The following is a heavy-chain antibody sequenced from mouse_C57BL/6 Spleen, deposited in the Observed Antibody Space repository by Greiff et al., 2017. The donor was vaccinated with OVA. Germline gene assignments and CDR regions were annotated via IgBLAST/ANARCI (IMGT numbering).Heavy chain of an antibody. V-gene: IGHV1-15*01. Sequence: VQLQQSGAELVRPGASVTLSCKASGYTFTDYEMHWVKQTPVHGLEWIGAIDPETGGTAYNQKFKGKAILTADKSSSTAYMELRSLTSEDSAVYYCTRRRYEYGDVYVYFDVWGTGTTVTVSS. D-gene: IGHD2-4*01. CDR1: GYTFTDYE. CDR2: IDPETGGT. CDR3: TRRRYEYGDVYVYFDV. J-gene: IGHJ1*03.